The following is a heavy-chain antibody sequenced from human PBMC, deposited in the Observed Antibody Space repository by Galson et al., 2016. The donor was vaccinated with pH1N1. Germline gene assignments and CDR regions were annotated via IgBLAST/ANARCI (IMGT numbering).Heavy chain of an antibody. CDR2: IYWDDDK. J-gene: IGHJ5*02. CDR1: GFSLSTSGVR. D-gene: IGHD3-10*01. Sequence: PALVKPTQTLTLTCTFSGFSLSTSGVRVGWIRQPPGKALEWLALIYWDDDKRYSPSLKSRLTITKVTSKNQVVLTMTNMDPVDTASYYCAHSSLGERFNWLGPGGQGTLVTFSS. V-gene: IGHV2-5*02. CDR3: AHSSLGERFNWLGP.